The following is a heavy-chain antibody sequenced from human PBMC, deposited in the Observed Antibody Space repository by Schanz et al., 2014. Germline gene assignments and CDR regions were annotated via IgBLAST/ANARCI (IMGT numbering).Heavy chain of an antibody. CDR3: ARDGYRNGRPFDH. Sequence: QVQLVDSGGDLVKPGGSLRLSCAASGFTFSDYYMSWIRQAPGKGPEWVSYISSGGSDTYYADSVQGRFTISRDNARNSLYLQMNSLRAEDTAVYYCARDGYRNGRPFDHWGQGTRVTVSA. CDR1: GFTFSDYY. D-gene: IGHD5-18*01. CDR2: ISSGGSDT. J-gene: IGHJ4*02. V-gene: IGHV3-11*04.